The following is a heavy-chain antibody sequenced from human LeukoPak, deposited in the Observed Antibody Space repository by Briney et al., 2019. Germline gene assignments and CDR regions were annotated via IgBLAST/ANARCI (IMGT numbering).Heavy chain of an antibody. D-gene: IGHD3-16*02. J-gene: IGHJ6*02. V-gene: IGHV1-18*01. CDR3: ARDGRIAEAPRDHYYYYYGMDV. CDR2: ISAYNGNT. CDR1: GYTFTSYG. Sequence: ASVKVSCKASGYTFTSYGISWVRQAPGQGLEWMRWISAYNGNTNYAQKLQGRVTMTTDTSTSTAYMELRSLRSDDTAVYYCARDGRIAEAPRDHYYYYYGMDVWGQGTTVTVSS.